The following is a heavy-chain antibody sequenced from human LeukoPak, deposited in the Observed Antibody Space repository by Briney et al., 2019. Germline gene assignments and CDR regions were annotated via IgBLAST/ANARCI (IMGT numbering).Heavy chain of an antibody. CDR3: ARDRSRVTMIVEWCAFDI. Sequence: ASVKVSCKASGYTFTGYYMHWVRQAPGQGLEWMGWINPNSGGTNYAQTFQGRVTMTRDTSISTAYMELSRLRSDDTAVYYCARDRSRVTMIVEWCAFDIWGQGTMVTVSS. V-gene: IGHV1-2*02. CDR2: INPNSGGT. J-gene: IGHJ3*02. CDR1: GYTFTGYY. D-gene: IGHD3-22*01.